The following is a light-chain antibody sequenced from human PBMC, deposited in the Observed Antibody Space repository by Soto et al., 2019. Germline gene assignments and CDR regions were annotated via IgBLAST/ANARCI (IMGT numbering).Light chain of an antibody. V-gene: IGKV4-1*01. J-gene: IGKJ1*01. Sequence: DIVMSQCPASPALSLPERATINGNSSQSLLYFAKSLNYLPWYQQKPGQPHRLPIYWASPRESGVPDRFSGSGSGPDFTLTISSLQNEAVAVYYCQQYINDIPAFSQGTKVDIK. CDR2: WAS. CDR3: QQYINDIPA. CDR1: QSLLYFAKSLNY.